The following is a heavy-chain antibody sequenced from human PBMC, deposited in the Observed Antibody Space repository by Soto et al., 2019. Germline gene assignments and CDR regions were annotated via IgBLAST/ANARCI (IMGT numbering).Heavy chain of an antibody. CDR1: GGTFSSYA. CDR2: IIPIFGTA. V-gene: IGHV1-69*13. CDR3: ASMHHGDGYNIGGFDY. D-gene: IGHD5-12*01. J-gene: IGHJ4*02. Sequence: ASVKVSCKASGGTFSSYAISWVRQAPGQGLEWMGGIIPIFGTANYAQKFQGRVTITADESTSTAYMELSSLRSEDTAVYYCASMHHGDGYNIGGFDYWGQGTLVTVSS.